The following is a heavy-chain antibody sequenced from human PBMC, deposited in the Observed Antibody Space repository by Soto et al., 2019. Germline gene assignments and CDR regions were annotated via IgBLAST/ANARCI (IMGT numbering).Heavy chain of an antibody. CDR1: GGSISSSNW. V-gene: IGHV4-4*02. J-gene: IGHJ4*02. CDR3: ARFRAGPSSSWYCLGY. Sequence: QVQLQESGPGLVKPSGTLSLTCAVSGGSISSSNWWSWVRQPPGKGLEWIGEIYHSGSTNYNPSLKSRVTISEDKSKNQFSPKLSSVTAADTAVYYCARFRAGPSSSWYCLGYWGQGTLVTVSS. D-gene: IGHD6-13*01. CDR2: IYHSGST.